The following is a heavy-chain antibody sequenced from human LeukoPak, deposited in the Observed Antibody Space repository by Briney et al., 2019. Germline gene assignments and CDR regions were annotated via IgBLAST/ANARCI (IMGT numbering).Heavy chain of an antibody. D-gene: IGHD4-17*01. J-gene: IGHJ4*02. CDR3: ARGPIYGHDY. CDR1: GGSFSGYY. Sequence: SETLSLTCAVYGGSFSGYYWSWIRQPPGKGLEWIGEINHSGSTNYNPSLKSRVTISVDTSKNQFSLKLSSVTAADTAVYYCARGPIYGHDYGGQGTLVTVSA. V-gene: IGHV4-34*01. CDR2: INHSGST.